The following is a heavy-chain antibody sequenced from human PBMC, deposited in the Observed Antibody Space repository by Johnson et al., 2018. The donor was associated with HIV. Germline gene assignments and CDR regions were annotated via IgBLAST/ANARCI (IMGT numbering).Heavy chain of an antibody. Sequence: QMQLVESGGGLVQPGGSLRLSCAASGFTFSSYSMHWVRQAPAKGLQWVAVISYDGSNKYYADSVKGRFTISRDNAKNSLYLQMNSLRAEDTAVYYCAIDYYYDSSGTPVFDIWGQGTMVTVSS. V-gene: IGHV3-30*04. J-gene: IGHJ3*02. D-gene: IGHD3-22*01. CDR1: GFTFSSYS. CDR3: AIDYYYDSSGTPVFDI. CDR2: ISYDGSNK.